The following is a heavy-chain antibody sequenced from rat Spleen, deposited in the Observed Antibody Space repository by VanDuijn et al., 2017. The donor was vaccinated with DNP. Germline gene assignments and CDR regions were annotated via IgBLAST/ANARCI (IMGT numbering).Heavy chain of an antibody. CDR2: IIYDGSST. V-gene: IGHV5S10*01. J-gene: IGHJ3*01. D-gene: IGHD1-7*01. CDR3: ATSSYYGYDYGFAY. CDR1: GFTFGDYY. Sequence: EVRVVQSGGGLIQPGGSLKISCAASGFTFGDYYMSWVRQAPTMGLEWVATIIYDGSSTYYRDSVKGRFTISRDHARSTLYLQMDSLRSEDTATYYCATSSYYGYDYGFAYWGQGTLVTVSS.